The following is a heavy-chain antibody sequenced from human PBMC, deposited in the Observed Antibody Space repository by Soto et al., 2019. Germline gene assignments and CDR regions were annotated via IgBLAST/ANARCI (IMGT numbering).Heavy chain of an antibody. CDR1: GGSINGGDYY. J-gene: IGHJ4*02. Sequence: PSETLSLTCTVSGGSINGGDYYWSWIRQPPGEGLEWIGSIYYSGSTYYNPSLKSRLAISVDASKNQFSLKLSSVTAADTAVYYCARERSGFCSGGSCVAGYWGQGALVTVSS. D-gene: IGHD2-15*01. CDR3: ARERSGFCSGGSCVAGY. V-gene: IGHV4-30-4*01. CDR2: IYYSGST.